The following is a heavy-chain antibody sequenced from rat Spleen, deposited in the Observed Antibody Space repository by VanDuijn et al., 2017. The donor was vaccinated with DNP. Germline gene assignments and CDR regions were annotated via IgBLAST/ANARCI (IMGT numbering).Heavy chain of an antibody. CDR2: ISYDGLRP. CDR3: ARDNYVTSGAMDA. D-gene: IGHD1-11*01. J-gene: IGHJ4*01. CDR1: GFIFNDYA. V-gene: IGHV5-7*01. Sequence: EVKLVESGGGLVQPGRSLKLSCVASGFIFNDYALAWVRQAPKKGLEWVATISYDGLRPYYRDSVKGRFTISRDDAKSALYLQMDSLRSEDTATYYCARDNYVTSGAMDAWGQGTSVTVSS.